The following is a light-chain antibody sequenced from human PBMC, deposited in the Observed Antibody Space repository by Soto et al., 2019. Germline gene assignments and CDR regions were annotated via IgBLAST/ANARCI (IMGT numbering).Light chain of an antibody. J-gene: IGLJ1*01. Sequence: QSALTQHASVSGSPGQSITISCTGTSSDVGGYHYVSWYQQLPGKALKLMIYEVTKRPSGVSNRFSCSKSDNTASLTISGLQAEDEADYYCSAYTTRSAVFGTGTKVTVL. CDR2: EVT. CDR3: SAYTTRSAV. V-gene: IGLV2-14*01. CDR1: SSDVGGYHY.